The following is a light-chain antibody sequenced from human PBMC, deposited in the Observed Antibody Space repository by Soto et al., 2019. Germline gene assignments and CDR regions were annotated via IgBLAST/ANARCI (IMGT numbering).Light chain of an antibody. CDR2: DAS. Sequence: EIQMTQSPSTLSASVLDIFTTTCRASQTISIFLNWYQQKPGRAPKLLIYDASNLEAGVPSRFRGSGSGTDFTFTISRLQPEDIATYYCQQYENLPTFGQGTRLEIK. CDR1: QTISIF. V-gene: IGKV1-33*01. CDR3: QQYENLPT. J-gene: IGKJ5*01.